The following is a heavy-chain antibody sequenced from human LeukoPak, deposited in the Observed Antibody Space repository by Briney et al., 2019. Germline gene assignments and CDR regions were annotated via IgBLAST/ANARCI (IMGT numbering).Heavy chain of an antibody. J-gene: IGHJ4*02. CDR3: AKGGPHYYDTKNDY. V-gene: IGHV3-9*01. CDR1: GFTFSSYG. CDR2: INWSSGSI. D-gene: IGHD3-22*01. Sequence: GGSLRLSCAASGFTFSSYGMSWARQAPGKGLEWVSGINWSSGSIGYADSVKGRFTISRDNAKNSLYLQMNSLRAEDTALYYCAKGGPHYYDTKNDYWGQGTLVIVSS.